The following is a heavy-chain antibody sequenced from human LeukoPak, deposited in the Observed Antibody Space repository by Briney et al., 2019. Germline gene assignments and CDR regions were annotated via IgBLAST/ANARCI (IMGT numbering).Heavy chain of an antibody. Sequence: ASVKVSCKASGYSFTSYGISWVREAPGRGLEWVGYISAYDGETRYAQKFQGRVTLTTDTSTGTVYMEMRRLRSDDTAVYYCARGGKNYFDFWGREPWSPSPQ. CDR3: ARGGKNYFDF. J-gene: IGHJ4*02. D-gene: IGHD1-26*01. CDR1: GYSFTSYG. V-gene: IGHV1-18*01. CDR2: ISAYDGET.